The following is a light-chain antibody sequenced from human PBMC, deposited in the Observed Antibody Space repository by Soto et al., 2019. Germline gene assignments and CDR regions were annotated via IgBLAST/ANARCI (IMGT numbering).Light chain of an antibody. CDR3: QQGPNWPLT. Sequence: EIVMTQAPATLSLSPGERAALSCRASQSINSKLAWYQQKPGQPTRLLIYGASTRATGVPARFTGSESGSEFTLTISGLQSEDFAVYYCQQGPNWPLTFGQGTRLEI. CDR1: QSINSK. V-gene: IGKV3-15*01. CDR2: GAS. J-gene: IGKJ2*01.